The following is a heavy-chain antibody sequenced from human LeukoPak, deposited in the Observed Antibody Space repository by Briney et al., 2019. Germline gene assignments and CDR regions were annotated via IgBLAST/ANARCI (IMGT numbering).Heavy chain of an antibody. V-gene: IGHV4-4*07. CDR1: GDSISYFY. J-gene: IGHJ4*02. CDR3: ARGPGEYCTNGVCYTVTVFDY. Sequence: SETLSLTCSVSGDSISYFYWSWIRQAAGKGLEWIGRISGSGSTDYNASLKSRVTMSVDTSKNQLSLKVISVTAADTAVYYCARGPGEYCTNGVCYTVTVFDYWGQGTLVTVSS. D-gene: IGHD2-8*01. CDR2: ISGSGST.